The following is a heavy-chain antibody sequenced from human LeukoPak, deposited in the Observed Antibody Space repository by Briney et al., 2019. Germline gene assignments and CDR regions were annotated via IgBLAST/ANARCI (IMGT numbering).Heavy chain of an antibody. CDR1: GYTFTSYG. CDR3: AAGSSGF. V-gene: IGHV1-8*02. CDR2: MNPNSGNT. D-gene: IGHD3-22*01. J-gene: IGHJ4*02. Sequence: ASVKVSCKASGYTFTSYGISWVRQATGQGLEWMGWMNPNSGNTGYAQKFQGRVTMTRNTSISTAYMELGSLRSEDTAVYYCAAGSSGFWGQGTLVTVSS.